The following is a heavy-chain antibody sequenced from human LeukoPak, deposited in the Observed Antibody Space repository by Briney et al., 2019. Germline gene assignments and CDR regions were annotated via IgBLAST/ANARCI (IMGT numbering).Heavy chain of an antibody. CDR2: ISGVASDI. Sequence: GESLRLSCAASGFTFSDYYMTWIRQAPGKGLEWVSYISGVASDIHYADSVKGRFTISRDNAKNSVYLQMNSLRAGDTAVYYCARGGALGMDVWGQGTTVTVSS. V-gene: IGHV3-11*01. CDR1: GFTFSDYY. D-gene: IGHD1-26*01. CDR3: ARGGALGMDV. J-gene: IGHJ6*02.